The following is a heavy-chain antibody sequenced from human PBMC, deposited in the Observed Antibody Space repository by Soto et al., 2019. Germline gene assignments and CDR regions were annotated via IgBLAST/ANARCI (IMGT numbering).Heavy chain of an antibody. CDR3: AKKIVDYYDSSGYLAYFDY. Sequence: GGSLRLSFAASGFTVSSYAMSWVRQAPGKGLEWVSAISGSGGSTYYADSVKGRFTISRDNSKNTLYLQMNSLRAEDTAVYYCAKKIVDYYDSSGYLAYFDYWGQGTLVTVSS. J-gene: IGHJ4*02. CDR2: ISGSGGST. CDR1: GFTVSSYA. D-gene: IGHD3-22*01. V-gene: IGHV3-23*01.